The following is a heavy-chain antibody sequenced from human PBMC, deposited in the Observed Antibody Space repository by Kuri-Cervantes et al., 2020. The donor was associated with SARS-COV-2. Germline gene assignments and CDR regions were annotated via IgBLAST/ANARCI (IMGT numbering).Heavy chain of an antibody. V-gene: IGHV4-61*02. CDR2: IYTSGST. CDR1: GGSVSSGSHY. Sequence: SETLSLTCIVSGGSVSSGSHYWSWIRQPAGKGLEWVGRIYTSGSTNYNPSLKSRVTISVDTSKHQFSLKLSSVTAAGTAVYYCARDLAYDSSGYAFDYWGQGTLVTVSS. D-gene: IGHD3-22*01. CDR3: ARDLAYDSSGYAFDY. J-gene: IGHJ4*02.